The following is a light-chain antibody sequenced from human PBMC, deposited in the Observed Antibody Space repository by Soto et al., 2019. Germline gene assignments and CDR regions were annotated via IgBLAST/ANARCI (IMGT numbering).Light chain of an antibody. J-gene: IGLJ1*01. Sequence: QSVLTQPASVSGSPGQSITISCTGTSSDVGGYNYVSWYQQHPGKAPQLMIYEVSNRPSGVSDRFSGSLSGNTASLTISGVQAEYEADYYCCSFACTGTQYVFCTGPKLTVL. CDR3: CSFACTGTQYV. V-gene: IGLV2-14*01. CDR2: EVS. CDR1: SSDVGGYNY.